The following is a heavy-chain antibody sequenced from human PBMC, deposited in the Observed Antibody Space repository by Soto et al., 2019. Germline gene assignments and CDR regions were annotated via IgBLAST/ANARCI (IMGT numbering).Heavy chain of an antibody. Sequence: QVQLVQSGAEVRKPGSSVTVSCKASGGTFSNYAISWVRQAPGQGLEWMGGIIPIVGTGSYAQKFQGRVTILADEHTTTAYIELSSLRFEDTSVYYCARVVILVPTASTHYYYQMDGWGPGTTVTVSS. J-gene: IGHJ6*02. CDR3: ARVVILVPTASTHYYYQMDG. CDR2: IIPIVGTG. CDR1: GGTFSNYA. D-gene: IGHD2-2*01. V-gene: IGHV1-69*01.